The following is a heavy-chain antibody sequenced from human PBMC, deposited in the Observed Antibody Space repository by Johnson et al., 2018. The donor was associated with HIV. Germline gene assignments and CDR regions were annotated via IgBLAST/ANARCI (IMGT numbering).Heavy chain of an antibody. Sequence: VQLVESGGGVVQPGGSLRLSCAASGFTFSSYGMHWVRQAPGKGLQWVAFIRYDGSNKYYADSVKGRFTISRDNVKNSLYLQMNSLRVEDTALYYCATTRLSTGWYAFDIWGQGTMVTVSS. D-gene: IGHD6-19*01. J-gene: IGHJ3*02. CDR1: GFTFSSYG. CDR2: IRYDGSNK. CDR3: ATTRLSTGWYAFDI. V-gene: IGHV3-30*02.